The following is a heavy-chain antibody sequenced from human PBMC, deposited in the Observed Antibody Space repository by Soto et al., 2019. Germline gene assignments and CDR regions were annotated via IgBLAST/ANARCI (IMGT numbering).Heavy chain of an antibody. J-gene: IGHJ5*02. CDR3: AREYCSSSSCFHNWFDP. Sequence: ESGGGLVQPGGSLRLSCAASGFTFSSYWMSWVRQAPGKGLEWVANIKHDGSEKYYVDSVKGRFTISRDNAKNSLYLQMNSLRAEDTAVYYCAREYCSSSSCFHNWFDPWGQGTLVTVSS. D-gene: IGHD2-2*01. CDR2: IKHDGSEK. CDR1: GFTFSSYW. V-gene: IGHV3-7*01.